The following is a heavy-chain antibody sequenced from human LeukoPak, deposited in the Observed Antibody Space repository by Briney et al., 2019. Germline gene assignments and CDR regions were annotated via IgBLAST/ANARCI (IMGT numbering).Heavy chain of an antibody. CDR2: IYHSGST. D-gene: IGHD6-6*01. CDR3: ARYSSSSGYYGMDV. V-gene: IGHV4-4*02. J-gene: IGHJ6*02. CDR1: GGSISSSNW. Sequence: SETLSLTCAVSGGSISSSNWWSWVRQPPGKGLEWIGEIYHSGSTNYNPSLKSRVTISVDKSKNQFSLKLSSVTAADTAVYYCARYSSSSGYYGMDVWGQGTTVTVSS.